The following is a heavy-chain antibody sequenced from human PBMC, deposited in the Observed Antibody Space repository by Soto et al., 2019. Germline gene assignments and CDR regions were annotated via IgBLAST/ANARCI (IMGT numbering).Heavy chain of an antibody. CDR2: LSGNSGTT. CDR3: AKGSKFTIFSANDF. J-gene: IGHJ4*02. V-gene: IGHV3-23*01. CDR1: GFNFSSYA. D-gene: IGHD3-3*01. Sequence: EVQLLESGGGLVQPGGSLRLSCAASGFNFSSYAMTWVRQAPGKGLEWVSALSGNSGTTYSADSVKGRFTISRDNSRNTLYLQMSSLRAEDTALYYCAKGSKFTIFSANDFWGQGTLVTVSS.